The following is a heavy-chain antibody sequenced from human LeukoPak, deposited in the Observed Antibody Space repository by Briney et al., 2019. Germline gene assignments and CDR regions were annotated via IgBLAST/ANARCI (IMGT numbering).Heavy chain of an antibody. D-gene: IGHD3-22*01. V-gene: IGHV3-15*01. CDR2: IKSKTDSGTT. CDR1: GFTFSNAW. Sequence: PGGSLRLSCAASGFTFSNAWMSWVRQAPGKGLEWVGRIKSKTDSGTTDYAAPVKGRFTISRDDSKNTLYLQMNSLKTEDTAVYYCTSLYYYDSSGSVLGYWGQGTLVTVSS. J-gene: IGHJ4*02. CDR3: TSLYYYDSSGSVLGY.